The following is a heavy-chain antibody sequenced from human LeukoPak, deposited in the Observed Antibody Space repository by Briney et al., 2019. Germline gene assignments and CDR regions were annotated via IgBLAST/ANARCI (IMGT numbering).Heavy chain of an antibody. V-gene: IGHV3-21*01. Sequence: GGSLRLSCAASGFTFDDYGMSWVRQAPGKGLEWVSSISSSSSYIYYADSVKGRFTISRDNAKNSLYLQMNSLRAEDTAVYYCARDPYSGSYFIYGWGQGTLVTVSS. D-gene: IGHD1-26*01. J-gene: IGHJ4*02. CDR2: ISSSSSYI. CDR3: ARDPYSGSYFIYG. CDR1: GFTFDDYG.